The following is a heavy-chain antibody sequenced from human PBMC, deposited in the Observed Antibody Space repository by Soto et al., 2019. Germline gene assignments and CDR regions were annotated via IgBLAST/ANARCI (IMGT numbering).Heavy chain of an antibody. CDR1: GFTFEYYA. Sequence: PGGSLILSCAASGFTFEYYAMHWVRQDPGKGLEWVSGISWNSGSIGYADSVKGRFTISRDNAKNSLYLQMNSLRAEDTALYYCAKDKEAARLYYMDVWGKGTTVTVSS. CDR2: ISWNSGSI. CDR3: AKDKEAARLYYMDV. D-gene: IGHD6-6*01. J-gene: IGHJ6*03. V-gene: IGHV3-9*01.